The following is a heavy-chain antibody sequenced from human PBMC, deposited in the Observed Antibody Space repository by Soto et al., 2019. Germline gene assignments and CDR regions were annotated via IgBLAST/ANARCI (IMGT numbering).Heavy chain of an antibody. V-gene: IGHV3-73*01. J-gene: IGHJ6*02. CDR1: GFTFSGSA. D-gene: IGHD3-22*01. CDR3: TRWYYYDSSGYSNYGHYYYGMDV. CDR2: IRSKANSYAT. Sequence: PGGSLRLSCAASGFTFSGSAMHWVRQASGKGLEWVGRIRSKANSYATAYAASVKGRFTISRDDSKNTAYLQMNSLKNEDTAVYYCTRWYYYDSSGYSNYGHYYYGMDVWGQGTKVTVSS.